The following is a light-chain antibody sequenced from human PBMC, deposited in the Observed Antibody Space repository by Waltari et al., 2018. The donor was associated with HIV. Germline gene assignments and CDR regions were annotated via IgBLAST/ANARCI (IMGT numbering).Light chain of an antibody. CDR1: SSNIGNNF. Sequence: QSVLTQPPSVSAAPRQKVTIACYGTSSNIGNNFVSWYKQLPVTAPKLPIYANNNRRSGIPDRFAGSTSGTSATLGITGLHNGDEADYVCATWDRSLSRGIFGGGTRLTVL. CDR2: ANN. V-gene: IGLV1-51*01. J-gene: IGLJ2*01. CDR3: ATWDRSLSRGI.